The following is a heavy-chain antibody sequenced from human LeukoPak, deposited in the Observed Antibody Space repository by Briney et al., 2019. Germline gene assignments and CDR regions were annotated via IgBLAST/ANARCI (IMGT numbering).Heavy chain of an antibody. V-gene: IGHV3-15*01. CDR3: TTDFHSGYDFGDFDY. D-gene: IGHD5-12*01. J-gene: IGHJ4*02. CDR1: GFTFSNAW. CDR2: IKSKTDGGTT. Sequence: GGSLRLSCAASGFTFSNAWMSWVRQAPGKGLEWVGRIKSKTDGGTTDYAAPVKGRFTISRDDSKNTLYLQMNSLKTEDTAVYYCTTDFHSGYDFGDFDYWGQGTLVTVSS.